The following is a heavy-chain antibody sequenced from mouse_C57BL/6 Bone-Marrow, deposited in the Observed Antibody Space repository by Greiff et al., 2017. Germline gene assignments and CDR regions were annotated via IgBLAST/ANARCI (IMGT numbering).Heavy chain of an antibody. Sequence: VKLQESGPELVKPGASVKISCKASGYAFSSSWMNWVKQRPGKGLEWIGRIYPGDGDTNYNGKFKGKATLTADKSSSTAYMQLSSLTSEDSAVYFCASSSPCRFDYWGQGTTLTVSS. CDR2: IYPGDGDT. V-gene: IGHV1-82*01. D-gene: IGHD1-1*01. CDR1: GYAFSSSW. J-gene: IGHJ2*01. CDR3: ASSSPCRFDY.